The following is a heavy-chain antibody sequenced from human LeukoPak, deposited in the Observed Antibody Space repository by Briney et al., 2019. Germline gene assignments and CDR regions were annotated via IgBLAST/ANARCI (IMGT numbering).Heavy chain of an antibody. CDR3: AGGEAAAGQIDY. V-gene: IGHV4-39*01. CDR2: SYYSGIT. D-gene: IGHD6-13*01. Sequence: PSETLSLTCTVSGGSISSINYYWGWIRQPPGKGLEWIGRSYYSGITCYNPALKSRRTISVDTSKTQFSLKLSSVTAADTAVYYWAGGEAAAGQIDYWGQGTLVTVSS. CDR1: GGSISSINYY. J-gene: IGHJ4*02.